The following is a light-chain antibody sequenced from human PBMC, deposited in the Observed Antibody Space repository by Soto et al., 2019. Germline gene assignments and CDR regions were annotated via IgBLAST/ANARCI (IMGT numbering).Light chain of an antibody. J-gene: IGLJ1*01. CDR2: EVS. V-gene: IGLV2-14*01. CDR1: SSDVGSYNY. CDR3: SSYTSSSSLV. Sequence: QSALTQPASVSGSPGQSITISCTGASSDVGSYNYVSWYQQYPGKAPKLMLFEVSARPSGVSNRFSGSKSGHTASLTISGLQAEDEADYYCSSYTSSSSLVFGTGTKVTVL.